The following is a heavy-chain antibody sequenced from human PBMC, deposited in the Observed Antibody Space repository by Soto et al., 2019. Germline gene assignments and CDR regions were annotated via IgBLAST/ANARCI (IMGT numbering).Heavy chain of an antibody. J-gene: IGHJ4*02. CDR2: INAGNGNT. CDR1: GYTFTSYA. D-gene: IGHD3-22*01. Sequence: QVQLVQSGAEEKKPGASVKVSCKASGYTFTSYAMHWVRQAPGQRLEWMGWINAGNGNTKYSQKFQGRVTITRDTSASTAYMQLSILRSEDTAAYYCARGSGPMIEWHWGQGTLVTVSS. V-gene: IGHV1-3*05. CDR3: ARGSGPMIEWH.